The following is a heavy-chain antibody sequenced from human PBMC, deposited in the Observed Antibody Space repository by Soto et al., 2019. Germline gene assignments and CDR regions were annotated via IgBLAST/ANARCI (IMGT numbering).Heavy chain of an antibody. J-gene: IGHJ4*02. D-gene: IGHD2-15*01. CDR2: ISWNSGSI. V-gene: IGHV3-9*01. CDR1: GFTFDDYA. CDR3: AKDRRFTVSGGLDY. Sequence: EVQLVESGGGLVQPGRSLRLSCAASGFTFDDYAMHWVRQAPGKGLEWVSGISWNSGSIGYADSVKGRFTISRDNAKNSLYLQMNSLRAEDTALYYCAKDRRFTVSGGLDYWGQGTLVTVSS.